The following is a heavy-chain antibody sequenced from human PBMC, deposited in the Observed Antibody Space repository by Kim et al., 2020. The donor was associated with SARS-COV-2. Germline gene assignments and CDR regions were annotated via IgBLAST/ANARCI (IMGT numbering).Heavy chain of an antibody. J-gene: IGHJ4*02. Sequence: ADSGKGLFTISRDNAKNALYLQMNSLRAEDTAVYYCARAPRDILTALSRYWGQGTLVTVSS. CDR3: ARAPRDILTALSRY. V-gene: IGHV3-21*01. D-gene: IGHD3-9*01.